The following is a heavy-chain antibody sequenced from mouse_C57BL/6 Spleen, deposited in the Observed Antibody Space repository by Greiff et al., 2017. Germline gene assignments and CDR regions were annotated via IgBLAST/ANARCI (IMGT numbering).Heavy chain of an antibody. CDR2: IDPADGYT. CDR3: ARSTTGNFDY. J-gene: IGHJ2*01. CDR1: GYTFTSYW. Sequence: VQLQQSGAELVKPGASVKLSCKASGYTFTSYWMQWVKQRPGQGLEWIGEIDPADGYTNYNQKFKGKATLTVDTSSSTAYMQLSSLTSEDSAVYYCARSTTGNFDYWGQGTTLTVSS. D-gene: IGHD1-1*01. V-gene: IGHV1-50*01.